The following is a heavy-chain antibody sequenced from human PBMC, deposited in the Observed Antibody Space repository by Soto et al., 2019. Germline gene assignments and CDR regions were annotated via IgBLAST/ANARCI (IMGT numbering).Heavy chain of an antibody. CDR1: GFMFSNHG. D-gene: IGHD1-1*01. CDR2: IWSDGNNR. V-gene: IGHV3-33*01. J-gene: IGHJ4*02. CDR3: VSGDNWNDEASDY. Sequence: QVQLVESGGGVVQPGMSLRLSCAASGFMFSNHGMHWVRQAPGKGLEWVAVIWSDGNNRYYADSVKGRFTISRDNSKNTLYLQRNSLRAEDTAVYYCVSGDNWNDEASDYWGQGTLVTVSS.